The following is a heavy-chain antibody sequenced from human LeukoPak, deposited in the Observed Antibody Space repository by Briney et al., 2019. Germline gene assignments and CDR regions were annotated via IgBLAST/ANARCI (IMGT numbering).Heavy chain of an antibody. Sequence: SETLSLTCTVSGGSISSYYWSWIRQPPGKGLEWFGYIYYSGSTNYNPSLKSRVTISVDTSKNQFSLKLSSVTAADTAVYYCARDGGPGYSYGFFDYWGQGTLVTVSS. CDR2: IYYSGST. D-gene: IGHD5-18*01. CDR1: GGSISSYY. V-gene: IGHV4-59*01. CDR3: ARDGGPGYSYGFFDY. J-gene: IGHJ4*02.